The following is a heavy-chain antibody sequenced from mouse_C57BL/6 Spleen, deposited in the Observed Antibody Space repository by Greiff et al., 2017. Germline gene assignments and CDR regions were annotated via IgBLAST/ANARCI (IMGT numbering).Heavy chain of an antibody. V-gene: IGHV10-1*01. CDR1: GFSFNTYA. J-gene: IGHJ3*01. CDR2: IRSKSNNYAT. D-gene: IGHD2-9*01. CDR3: VRSSYGYDGAWFAY. Sequence: EVQLVESGGGLVQPKGSLKLSCAASGFSFNTYAMNWVRQAPGKGLEWVARIRSKSNNYATYYADSVKDRFTISRDDLESMLYLQMNNLKTEDTAMYYCVRSSYGYDGAWFAYWGQGTLVTVSA.